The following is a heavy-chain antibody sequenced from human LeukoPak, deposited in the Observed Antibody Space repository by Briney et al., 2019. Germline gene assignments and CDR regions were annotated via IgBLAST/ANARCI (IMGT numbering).Heavy chain of an antibody. V-gene: IGHV3-49*04. CDR1: GFTFGEFA. D-gene: IGHD3-3*01. Sequence: GGSLRPSCSGFGFTFGEFAMSWVRQAPGKRLEWVGFIRAKVFGETTEYGASVKGRFSISRDDSKSIAYLQMDSLKAEDTAVYYCARVVSHDFWSTFYPRWFDPWGQGTLVTVSS. CDR3: ARVVSHDFWSTFYPRWFDP. CDR2: IRAKVFGETT. J-gene: IGHJ5*02.